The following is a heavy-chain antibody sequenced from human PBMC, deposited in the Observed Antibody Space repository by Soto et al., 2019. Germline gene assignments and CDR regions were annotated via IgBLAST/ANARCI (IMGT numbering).Heavy chain of an antibody. CDR2: MSFDGSYK. Sequence: QEQLVESGGGAVQPGRSLRLSCTASGFSFSSYDMHWVRQAPGEGLEWVSAMSFDGSYKHYADSVKGRFTISRDNSGSTLYLQMNGLRPEDTAVYFCARGMIRGVVYYGVEVWGQGTTVTVS. CDR1: GFSFSSYD. V-gene: IGHV3-30*03. J-gene: IGHJ6*02. CDR3: ARGMIRGVVYYGVEV. D-gene: IGHD3-10*01.